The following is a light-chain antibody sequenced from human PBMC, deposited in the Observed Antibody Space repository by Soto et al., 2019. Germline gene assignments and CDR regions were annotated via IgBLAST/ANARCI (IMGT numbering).Light chain of an antibody. CDR3: QQYYSTPLT. V-gene: IGKV4-1*01. Sequence: DIVMTQSPDSLAVSLCERATINCKSSQSVLYSSNNKNYLAWYQQKPGQTPKLLIYWASTRESGVPDRFSGSGSGTDFTLTISSLQAEDVAVYCCQQYYSTPLTFGGGNKVEIK. J-gene: IGKJ4*01. CDR1: QSVLYSSNNKNY. CDR2: WAS.